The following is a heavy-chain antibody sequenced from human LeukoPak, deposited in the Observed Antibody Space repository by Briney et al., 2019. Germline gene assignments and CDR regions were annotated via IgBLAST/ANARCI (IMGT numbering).Heavy chain of an antibody. D-gene: IGHD5-18*01. CDR1: GGSISTYY. V-gene: IGHV4-4*07. Sequence: PSETLSLTCTVSGGSISTYYWSWIRQPAGKGLEWIGRMYTSGTTKYNPSLKSRVTMSVDTSKNQFSLKLSSVTAADTAVYYCASSGYSYGSLGYWGQGTLVTVSS. J-gene: IGHJ4*02. CDR2: MYTSGTT. CDR3: ASSGYSYGSLGY.